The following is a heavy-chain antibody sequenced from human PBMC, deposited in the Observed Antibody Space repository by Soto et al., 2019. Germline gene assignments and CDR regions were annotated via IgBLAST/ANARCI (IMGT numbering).Heavy chain of an antibody. Sequence: EVQLVQSGAEVKKPGESLKISCKGSGYNFTNYWIAWVRQMPGKGLEWMGLIYPGDSDTRYSPSFQGQVTIAADQAISAAYLQWSSLKPSDTATYYCARQEGATVLFYYGMDVWGQGTTVTVSS. V-gene: IGHV5-51*01. J-gene: IGHJ6*02. CDR3: ARQEGATVLFYYGMDV. CDR1: GYNFTNYW. D-gene: IGHD1-26*01. CDR2: IYPGDSDT.